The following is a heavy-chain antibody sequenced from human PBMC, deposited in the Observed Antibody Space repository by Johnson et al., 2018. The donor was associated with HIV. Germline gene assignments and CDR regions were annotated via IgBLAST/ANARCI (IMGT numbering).Heavy chain of an antibody. V-gene: IGHV3-30*04. CDR3: ARKLLRYNWNADAFDI. Sequence: VQLVESGGGVVQPGRSLRLSCAASGFTFSSYAMHWVRQAPGKGLEWVAVISYDGSKKYYADSVKGRFTISRDNSKNTLYLQMNSLRAEDTAVYYCARKLLRYNWNADAFDIGRQGTRVTVSS. CDR1: GFTFSSYA. CDR2: ISYDGSKK. D-gene: IGHD1-20*01. J-gene: IGHJ3*02.